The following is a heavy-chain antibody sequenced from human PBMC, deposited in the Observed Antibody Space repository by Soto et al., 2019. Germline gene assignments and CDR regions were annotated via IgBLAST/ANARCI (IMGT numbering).Heavy chain of an antibody. CDR1: GFTFSTNA. J-gene: IGHJ4*02. CDR3: AKHFNGWSYYFDH. D-gene: IGHD6-19*01. V-gene: IGHV3-30-3*02. CDR2: ISYEGSTT. Sequence: QVQLVESGGGVVQPGRSLRLSCAASGFTFSTNARHWVRQAPGKGLEWVAVISYEGSTTYYADSVKGRFTISRDNSKNTLYLQMNSLRSEDTAVYYCAKHFNGWSYYFDHWGQGTLVTVSS.